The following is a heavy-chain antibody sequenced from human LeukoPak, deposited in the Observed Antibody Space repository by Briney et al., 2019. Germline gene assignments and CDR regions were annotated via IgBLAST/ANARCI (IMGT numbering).Heavy chain of an antibody. D-gene: IGHD1-26*01. Sequence: GGSLRLSCAASGFTFSSYWMHWVRQAPGKGLVWFSRINSDGSSTSYADSVKGRFTISRDNAKNTLYLQMNSLRAEDTAVYYCARVLDGVGATRSFDYWGQGTLVTVSS. V-gene: IGHV3-74*01. J-gene: IGHJ4*02. CDR2: INSDGSST. CDR3: ARVLDGVGATRSFDY. CDR1: GFTFSSYW.